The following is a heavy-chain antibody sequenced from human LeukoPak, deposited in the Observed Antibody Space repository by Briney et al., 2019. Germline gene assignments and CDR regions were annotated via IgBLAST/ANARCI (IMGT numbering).Heavy chain of an antibody. D-gene: IGHD6-19*01. CDR2: IYYSGST. CDR1: GGSISSYY. Sequence: PSETLSLTCTVSGGSISSYYWSWIWQPPGKGLEWIGYIYYSGSTNYNPSLKSRVTISVDTSKNQFSLKLSSVTAADTAVYYCARGGGQWLLDDYWGQGTLVTVSS. CDR3: ARGGGQWLLDDY. V-gene: IGHV4-59*08. J-gene: IGHJ4*02.